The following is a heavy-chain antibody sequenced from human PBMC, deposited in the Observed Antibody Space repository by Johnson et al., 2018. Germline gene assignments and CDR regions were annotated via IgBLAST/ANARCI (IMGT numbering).Heavy chain of an antibody. V-gene: IGHV5-51*01. Sequence: VQLVQSGAEVKKPGESLKISCKGSEYNFIAYWIAWVRQMPGKGLEWMGIIYPADSDTRYSPSFQGQVTIPVDKSINTAYLQWSSLKPSDTALYYCARQAVTSPHLDYWGQGTLVTVSS. CDR2: IYPADSDT. J-gene: IGHJ4*02. CDR3: ARQAVTSPHLDY. CDR1: EYNFIAYW. D-gene: IGHD5-18*01.